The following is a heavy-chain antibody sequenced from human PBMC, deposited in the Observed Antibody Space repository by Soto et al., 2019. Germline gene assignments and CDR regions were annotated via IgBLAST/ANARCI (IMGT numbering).Heavy chain of an antibody. CDR2: ISSSSSYI. D-gene: IGHD5-18*01. Sequence: PGGSLRLSCAASGFTFSSYSMNWVRQAPGKGLEWVSSISSSSSYIYYADSVKGRFTISRDNAKNSLYLQMNSLRAEDTAVYYCARTLHVDTAMVSDYWGQGTLVTVSS. CDR3: ARTLHVDTAMVSDY. V-gene: IGHV3-21*01. J-gene: IGHJ4*02. CDR1: GFTFSSYS.